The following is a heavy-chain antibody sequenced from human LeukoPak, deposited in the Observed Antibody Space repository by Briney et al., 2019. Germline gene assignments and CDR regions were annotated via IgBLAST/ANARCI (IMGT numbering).Heavy chain of an antibody. CDR2: ISSSNTI. V-gene: IGHV3-48*01. D-gene: IGHD3-3*01. CDR1: GFTFSNYN. Sequence: GGSLRLSCAASGFTFSNYNMNWVRQPPGKGLEWLSYISSSNTIYYADSVKGRFTISRDNAKNSLYLEMNSLRAEDTAVYYCARDHPGRLLEWSEGAFDIWGQGTMVTVSS. CDR3: ARDHPGRLLEWSEGAFDI. J-gene: IGHJ3*02.